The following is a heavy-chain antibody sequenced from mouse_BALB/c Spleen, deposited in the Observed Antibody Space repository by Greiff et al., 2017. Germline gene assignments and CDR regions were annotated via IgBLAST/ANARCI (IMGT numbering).Heavy chain of an antibody. CDR3: ARGFYGSRPQAWFAY. D-gene: IGHD1-1*01. V-gene: IGHV5-6-5*01. CDR2: ISSGGST. CDR1: GFTFSSYA. J-gene: IGHJ3*01. Sequence: EVQLVESGGGLVKPGGSLKLSCAASGFTFSSYAMSWVRQTPEKRLEWVASISSGGSTYYPDSVKGRFTISRDNARNILYLQMSSLRSEDTAMYYCARGFYGSRPQAWFAYWGQGTLVTVSA.